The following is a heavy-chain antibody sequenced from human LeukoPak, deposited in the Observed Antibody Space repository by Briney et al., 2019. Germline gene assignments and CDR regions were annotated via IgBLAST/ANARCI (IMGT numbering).Heavy chain of an antibody. CDR3: ARAMVYAPYYYYYMDV. CDR2: IYYSGST. D-gene: IGHD2-8*01. Sequence: SETLSLTCAVYGGSFSGYYWSWIRQPPGKGLEWIGYIYYSGSTNYNPSLKSRVTISVDTSKNQFSLKLSSVTAADTAVYYCARAMVYAPYYYYYMDVWGKGTTVTVSS. J-gene: IGHJ6*03. V-gene: IGHV4-59*01. CDR1: GGSFSGYY.